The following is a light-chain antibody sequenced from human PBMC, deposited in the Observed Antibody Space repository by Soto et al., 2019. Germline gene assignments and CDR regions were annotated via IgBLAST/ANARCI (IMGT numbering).Light chain of an antibody. Sequence: DIPMTQSPASLSVSVGDRVTITCRASQSINNYLNWYLQRPGQAPKLLIRSASTLQRGVPSRFSGSGARTEFSLTIADLQPDDFGTYYCQQSLTRPITFGHGTRLDIK. J-gene: IGKJ5*01. V-gene: IGKV1-39*01. CDR2: SAS. CDR3: QQSLTRPIT. CDR1: QSINNY.